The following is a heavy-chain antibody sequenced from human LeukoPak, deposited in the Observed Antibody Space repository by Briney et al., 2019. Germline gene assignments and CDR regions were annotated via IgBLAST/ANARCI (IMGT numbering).Heavy chain of an antibody. D-gene: IGHD6-19*01. CDR1: GFIFSIYA. Sequence: PGGSLILSCAASGFIFSIYAMSWVRQVPGRGLEWVSTISSRGDSTYVADSVKGRFTISRDNSKDSLYLQMNTVRAEDTAVYYCVKGPRPDITVAHTVENWGQGTLVTVSS. CDR2: ISSRGDST. CDR3: VKGPRPDITVAHTVEN. V-gene: IGHV3-23*01. J-gene: IGHJ4*02.